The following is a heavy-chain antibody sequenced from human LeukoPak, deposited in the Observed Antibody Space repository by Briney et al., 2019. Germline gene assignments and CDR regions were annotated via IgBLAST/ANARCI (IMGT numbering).Heavy chain of an antibody. Sequence: SETLSLTCAVYGGSSSGYYWRWIRQPPGKGLEWIGEINHSGSTNYNPSLKSRVTISVDTSKNQFSLKLSSVTAADTAVYYCARVSSSSWGGYFDYWGQGTLVTVSS. CDR3: ARVSSSSWGGYFDY. V-gene: IGHV4-34*01. CDR2: INHSGST. D-gene: IGHD6-13*01. CDR1: GGSSSGYY. J-gene: IGHJ4*02.